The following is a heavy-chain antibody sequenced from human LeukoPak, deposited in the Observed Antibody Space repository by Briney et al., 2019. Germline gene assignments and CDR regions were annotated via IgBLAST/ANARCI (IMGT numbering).Heavy chain of an antibody. D-gene: IGHD2-2*01. CDR2: ISGSGGST. CDR3: AKDEGDIVVVPAAAWDAFDI. Sequence: GGSLRLSCAASGFTFSSYGMSWVRQAPGKGLEWVSAISGSGGSTYYADSVKGRFTISRDNSKNTLYLQMNSLRAEDTAVYYCAKDEGDIVVVPAAAWDAFDIWGQGTMVTVSS. J-gene: IGHJ3*02. V-gene: IGHV3-23*01. CDR1: GFTFSSYG.